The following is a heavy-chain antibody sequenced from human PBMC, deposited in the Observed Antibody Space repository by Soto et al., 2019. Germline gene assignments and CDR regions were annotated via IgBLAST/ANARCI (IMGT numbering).Heavy chain of an antibody. J-gene: IGHJ5*02. V-gene: IGHV1-69*13. CDR3: ARVMYYYDSSRTNWFAP. D-gene: IGHD3-22*01. Sequence: SVKVSCKASGGTFSSYAISWVRQAPGQGLEWMGGIIPIFGTANYAQKFQGRVTITADESTSTAYMELSSLRSEDTAVYYCARVMYYYDSSRTNWFAPWGQGSLVPVSS. CDR1: GGTFSSYA. CDR2: IIPIFGTA.